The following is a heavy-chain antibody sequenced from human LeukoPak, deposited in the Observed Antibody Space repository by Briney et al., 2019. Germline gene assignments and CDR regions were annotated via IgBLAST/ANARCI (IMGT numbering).Heavy chain of an antibody. J-gene: IGHJ4*02. CDR2: IYYSGST. V-gene: IGHV4-39*07. CDR3: ARGYCSGGSCYDY. D-gene: IGHD2-15*01. CDR1: GGSISSSSYY. Sequence: SETLSLTCTVSGGSISSSSYYWGWIRQPPGKGLEWIGSIYYSGSTYYNPSLKSRVTISVDTSKNQFSLKLSSVTAADTAVYYCARGYCSGGSCYDYWGQGTLVTVSS.